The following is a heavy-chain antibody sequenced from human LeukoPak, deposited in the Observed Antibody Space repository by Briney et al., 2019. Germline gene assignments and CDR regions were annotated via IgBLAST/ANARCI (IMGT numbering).Heavy chain of an antibody. CDR1: GVSMSGYY. Sequence: SETLSLTCNVSGVSMSGYYWSWIRQPPEKGLEWIAYMSYSVTKNSNPSLKSRVTMSVDTSKSQFSLRLTSVTAADTAIYYCTRWGALNGFDIWGQGTVVTVSS. D-gene: IGHD3-16*01. CDR2: MSYSVTK. J-gene: IGHJ3*02. V-gene: IGHV4-59*01. CDR3: TRWGALNGFDI.